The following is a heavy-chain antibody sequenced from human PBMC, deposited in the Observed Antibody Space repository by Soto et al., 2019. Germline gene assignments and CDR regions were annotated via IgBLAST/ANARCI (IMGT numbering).Heavy chain of an antibody. J-gene: IGHJ4*02. CDR3: ARDRAISDYRSSGALGL. V-gene: IGHV3-66*01. Sequence: VQLVESGGGLVQPGGSLRLSCAVSGFTVSSHYMSWVRQAPGKGLEWVSVIYSGGSTYYAKSVTGRFIISRDNSKSTVYLQMNSLRAEDTAVYYCARDRAISDYRSSGALGLWGQGTLVSVSS. CDR2: IYSGGST. CDR1: GFTVSSHY. D-gene: IGHD6-6*01.